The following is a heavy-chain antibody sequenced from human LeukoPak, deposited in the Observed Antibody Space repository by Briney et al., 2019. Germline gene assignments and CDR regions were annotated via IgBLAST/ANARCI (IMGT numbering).Heavy chain of an antibody. CDR1: GFTFRSYA. J-gene: IGHJ4*02. CDR3: AKIGTPPIFGVVIERYYFDY. D-gene: IGHD3-3*01. V-gene: IGHV3-23*01. Sequence: GWSLTLSRAASGFTFRSYAMSGVRPAPGKGGEWVSAISGCGCSTYYADSVKGRFTISRDNSKNTLYLQMKSLRAEDTAVYYCAKIGTPPIFGVVIERYYFDYWGQGTLVTVSS. CDR2: ISGCGCST.